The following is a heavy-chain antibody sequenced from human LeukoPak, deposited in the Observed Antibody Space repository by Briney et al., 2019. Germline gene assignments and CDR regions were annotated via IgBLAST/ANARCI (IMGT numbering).Heavy chain of an antibody. D-gene: IGHD4-17*01. CDR3: AKSYGDYLPSAFDI. CDR1: GFTFSSYG. J-gene: IGHJ3*02. CDR2: ISYDGSNK. V-gene: IGHV3-30*18. Sequence: GGSLRLSCAVSGFTFSSYGMHWVRQAPGKGLEWVAVISYDGSNKYYADSVKGRFTISRDNSKNTLYLQMNSLRAEDTAVYYCAKSYGDYLPSAFDIWGQGTMVTVSS.